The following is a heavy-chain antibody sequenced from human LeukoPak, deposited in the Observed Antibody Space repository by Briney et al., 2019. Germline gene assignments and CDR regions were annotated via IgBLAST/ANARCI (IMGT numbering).Heavy chain of an antibody. Sequence: SETLSLTCTVSGGSISSYYWSWIRQPPGKGREWVGYVYYSGSTYYNPSLKSRVTISVDTSKKQFSLKLPSVTTEDTAGYYCARGQDLRGSPTIYPFDYWGQGTLVTVSS. J-gene: IGHJ4*02. CDR1: GGSISSYY. CDR2: VYYSGST. D-gene: IGHD3-9*01. CDR3: ARGQDLRGSPTIYPFDY. V-gene: IGHV4-59*01.